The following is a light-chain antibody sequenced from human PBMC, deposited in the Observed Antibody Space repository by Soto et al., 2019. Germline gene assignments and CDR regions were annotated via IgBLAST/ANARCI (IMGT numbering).Light chain of an antibody. CDR2: GAS. J-gene: IGKJ5*01. V-gene: IGKV3-20*01. Sequence: GLSQSPDALSLSTGERVTLSCRASQTVIRNYLACHQQKPGQTPRLLVYGASSRATGIPDRFSGSGSGTDFTLTISRLEPEDFAVYYCQQHGTSPITFGQRTRLEIK. CDR3: QQHGTSPIT. CDR1: QTVIRNY.